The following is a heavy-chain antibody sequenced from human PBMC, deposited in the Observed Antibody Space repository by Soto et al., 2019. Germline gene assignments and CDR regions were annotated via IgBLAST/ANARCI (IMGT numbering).Heavy chain of an antibody. CDR2: TSAYNGNT. J-gene: IGHJ6*02. Sequence: ASVKVSCKASGYTFTSYGISWVRQAPGQGLEWMGWTSAYNGNTNYAQKLQGRVTMTTATSTSTAYMELRSLRSDDTAVYYCASGEQGLGVDYYYSGMDVRGHGTMVTVYS. CDR1: GYTFTSYG. D-gene: IGHD6-19*01. V-gene: IGHV1-18*04. CDR3: ASGEQGLGVDYYYSGMDV.